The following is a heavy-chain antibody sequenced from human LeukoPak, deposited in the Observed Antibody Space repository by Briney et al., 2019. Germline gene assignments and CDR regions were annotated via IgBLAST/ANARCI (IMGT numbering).Heavy chain of an antibody. CDR1: GFIFSDYY. V-gene: IGHV3-11*06. D-gene: IGHD6-19*01. Sequence: SGGSLRLSCAASGFIFSDYYMSWIRQAPGKGLEWVSYIDSSSSYTNYADSVKGRFSISRDNAKNSLYLRMNSLRAEDTAVYYCARGKLSSGWYDDWGQGTLVTVSS. J-gene: IGHJ4*02. CDR2: IDSSSSYT. CDR3: ARGKLSSGWYDD.